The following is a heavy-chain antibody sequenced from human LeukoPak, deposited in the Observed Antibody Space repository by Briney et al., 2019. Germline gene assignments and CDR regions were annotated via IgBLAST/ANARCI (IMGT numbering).Heavy chain of an antibody. D-gene: IGHD3-10*01. CDR2: IIPIFGTA. Sequence: SVKVSCKASGGTFSSYTISWVRQAPGQGLEWMGGIIPIFGTANYAQKFQGRVTITTDESTSTAYMELSSLRSEDTAVYHCASFYYGSGSPTYYYYMDVWGKGTTVTVSS. CDR1: GGTFSSYT. CDR3: ASFYYGSGSPTYYYYMDV. J-gene: IGHJ6*03. V-gene: IGHV1-69*05.